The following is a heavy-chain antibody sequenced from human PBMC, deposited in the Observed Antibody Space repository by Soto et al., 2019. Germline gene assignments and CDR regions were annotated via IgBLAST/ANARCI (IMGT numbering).Heavy chain of an antibody. Sequence: GESLKISCAASGFTFSGSAMHWVRQASGKGLEWVGRIRSKANSYATAYAASVKGRFTISRDDSKNTAYLQMNSLKTEDTAVYYCTRHNYCSGGSCYADAFDIWGQGTMVTVSS. V-gene: IGHV3-73*01. CDR3: TRHNYCSGGSCYADAFDI. J-gene: IGHJ3*02. CDR1: GFTFSGSA. D-gene: IGHD2-15*01. CDR2: IRSKANSYAT.